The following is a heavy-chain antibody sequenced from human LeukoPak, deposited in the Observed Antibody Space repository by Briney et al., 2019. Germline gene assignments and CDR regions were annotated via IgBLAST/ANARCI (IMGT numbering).Heavy chain of an antibody. Sequence: SETLSLTCTVSGGSISSYYWSWIRKPPGKGLEWIGYIYYSGGTYYNPSLKSRITISVDTSKNQFSLKLRSVTAADTAVYYCARTPDTSGYFCDYWGQGTLVTVSS. J-gene: IGHJ4*02. D-gene: IGHD3-22*01. CDR3: ARTPDTSGYFCDY. V-gene: IGHV4-59*08. CDR1: GGSISSYY. CDR2: IYYSGGT.